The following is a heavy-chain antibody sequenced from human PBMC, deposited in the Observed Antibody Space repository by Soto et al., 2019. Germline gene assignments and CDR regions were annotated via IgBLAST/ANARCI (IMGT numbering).Heavy chain of an antibody. V-gene: IGHV4-31*03. Sequence: QVQLQESGPGLVKPSQTLSLTCTVSGGSISSGGYYWSWIRQHPGKGLEWLGYIYYTGSTYYNPSLKSRVTISVDPSKNQCSLKLSSVTAADTAVYYCAARRSGSSLTDYWGQGTLVTVSS. CDR2: IYYTGST. D-gene: IGHD3-10*01. CDR3: AARRSGSSLTDY. CDR1: GGSISSGGYY. J-gene: IGHJ4*02.